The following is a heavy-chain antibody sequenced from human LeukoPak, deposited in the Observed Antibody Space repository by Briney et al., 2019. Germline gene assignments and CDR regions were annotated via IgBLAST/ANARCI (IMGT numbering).Heavy chain of an antibody. V-gene: IGHV3-9*01. D-gene: IGHD6-13*01. CDR1: GFPFDSYG. CDR3: AADSSSWFPVDFDF. Sequence: PGRSLRLSCAASGFPFDSYGMHWVRQGPGKGLEWVSGISWNSGNIVYADSVKGRFTISRDNAEKSLYLQMNSLRPEDTALYYCAADSSSWFPVDFDFWGQGALVTVSS. J-gene: IGHJ4*02. CDR2: ISWNSGNI.